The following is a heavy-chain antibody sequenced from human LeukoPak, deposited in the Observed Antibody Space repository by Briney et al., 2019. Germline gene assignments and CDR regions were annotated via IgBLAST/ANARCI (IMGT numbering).Heavy chain of an antibody. V-gene: IGHV4-59*08. CDR2: IYYSGST. D-gene: IGHD6-13*01. Sequence: SETLSLTCTVSGGSIRNYYWSWIRQPPGKGLEWIGYIYYSGSTKYNASLKSRVTMSVNTSKNQFSLKLSSVTAADTAVYYCARHSITAGTEYAFDIWGQGTMVTVSS. J-gene: IGHJ3*02. CDR3: ARHSITAGTEYAFDI. CDR1: GGSIRNYY.